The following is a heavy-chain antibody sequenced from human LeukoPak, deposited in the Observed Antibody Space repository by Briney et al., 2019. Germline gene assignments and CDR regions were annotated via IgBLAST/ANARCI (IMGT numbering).Heavy chain of an antibody. CDR2: IRYDGSNK. V-gene: IGHV3-30*02. Sequence: TGGSLRLSCAASGFTFSSYGMHWVRQAPGKGLEWVAFIRYDGSNKYYADSVKGRFTISRDNSKNTLYLQMNSLRAEDTAVYYCARDLDFYMDVWGQGTTVTVSS. CDR3: ARDLDFYMDV. J-gene: IGHJ6*02. D-gene: IGHD2/OR15-2a*01. CDR1: GFTFSSYG.